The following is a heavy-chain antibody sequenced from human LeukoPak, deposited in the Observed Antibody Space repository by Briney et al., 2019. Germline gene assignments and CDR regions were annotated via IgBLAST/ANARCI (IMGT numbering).Heavy chain of an antibody. D-gene: IGHD1-26*01. CDR2: VYHSGKT. J-gene: IGHJ3*02. V-gene: IGHV4-38-2*02. CDR3: ARVLVGADDAFDI. Sequence: SSETLSLTCTVSGYSITSGYHWGWIRQPPGKGLEWIGNVYHSGKTYYNPSLKSRVTISVDTSKNQFSLKLTSVTAADTAVYYCARVLVGADDAFDIWGQGTMVTVSS. CDR1: GYSITSGYH.